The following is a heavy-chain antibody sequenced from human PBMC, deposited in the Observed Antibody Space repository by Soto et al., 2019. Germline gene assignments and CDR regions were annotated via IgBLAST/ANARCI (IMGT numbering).Heavy chain of an antibody. Sequence: AASVKVSCKASGGTFSSYAISWVRQAPGQGLEWMGGIIPIFGTANYAQKFQGRVTITADESTSTAYMELSSLRSEDTAVYYCARDGAPYFVVVPAAMGIWFLSWGQGTLVIVSS. CDR2: IIPIFGTA. D-gene: IGHD2-2*01. V-gene: IGHV1-69*13. J-gene: IGHJ5*01. CDR3: ARDGAPYFVVVPAAMGIWFLS. CDR1: GGTFSSYA.